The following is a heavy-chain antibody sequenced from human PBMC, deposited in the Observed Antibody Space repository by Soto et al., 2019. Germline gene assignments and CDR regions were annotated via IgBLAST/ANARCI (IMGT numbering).Heavy chain of an antibody. CDR1: GGTFSSYA. J-gene: IGHJ6*02. CDR2: IIPIFGTA. D-gene: IGHD5-12*01. V-gene: IGHV1-69*06. CDR3: ARAYGYVAIYYYYGMDL. Sequence: GASVKVSCKASGGTFSSYAISWVRQAPGQGLEWMGGIIPIFGTANYAQKFQGRVTITADKSTSTAYMELSSLRSEDTAVYYCARAYGYVAIYYYYGMDLWGQGTTVTVSS.